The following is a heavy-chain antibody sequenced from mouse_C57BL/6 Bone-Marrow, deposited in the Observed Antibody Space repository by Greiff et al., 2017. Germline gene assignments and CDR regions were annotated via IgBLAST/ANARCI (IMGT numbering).Heavy chain of an antibody. V-gene: IGHV1-19*01. CDR1: GYTFTDYY. J-gene: IGHJ3*01. CDR2: INPYNGGT. D-gene: IGHD2-4*01. Sequence: VQLQQSGPVLVKPGASVKMSCKASGYTFTDYYMNWVKQSHGKSLEWIGVINPYNGGTSYNQKFKGKATLTVDKSSSTAYMELNSLTSEDSAVYYCARHYYDYDVFAYWGQGTLVTVSA. CDR3: ARHYYDYDVFAY.